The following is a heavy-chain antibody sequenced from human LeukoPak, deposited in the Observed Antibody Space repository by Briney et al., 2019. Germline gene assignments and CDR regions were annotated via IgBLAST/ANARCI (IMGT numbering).Heavy chain of an antibody. CDR3: ARRSGIAVAGAFDY. V-gene: IGHV3-48*03. CDR1: GFTFSSYE. CDR2: ISSSGSTI. Sequence: GGSLRLSCAASGFTFSSYEMNWVRQAPGKGLEWVSYISSSGSTIYYADSVKGRFTISRDNAKNSLYLQMNSLRAEDTAVYYCARRSGIAVAGAFDYWGQGTLVTVSS. D-gene: IGHD6-19*01. J-gene: IGHJ4*02.